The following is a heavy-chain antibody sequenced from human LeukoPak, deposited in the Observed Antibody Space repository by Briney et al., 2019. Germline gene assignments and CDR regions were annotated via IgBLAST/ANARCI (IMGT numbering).Heavy chain of an antibody. CDR1: GFTFSNAW. D-gene: IGHD2-2*01. V-gene: IGHV3-15*01. CDR3: TTAIVVVPAAKGGGGYYYYYMDV. J-gene: IGHJ6*03. Sequence: GGSLRLSCAASGFTFSNAWMSWVRQAPGKGLEWVGRIKSKTDGGTTDYAAPVKGRFTISRDDSKNTLYLQMNSLKTEDTAVYYCTTAIVVVPAAKGGGGYYYYYMDVWGKGTTVTISS. CDR2: IKSKTDGGTT.